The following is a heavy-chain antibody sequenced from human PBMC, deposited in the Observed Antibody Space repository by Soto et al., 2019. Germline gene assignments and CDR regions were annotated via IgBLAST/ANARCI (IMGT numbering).Heavy chain of an antibody. CDR1: GYSFTNYW. V-gene: IGHV5-51*01. Sequence: GESLKISCKGSGYSFTNYWIGWVRQMPGKGLEWKGIIHPGDSDTRYSPSFQGQVTISADKYISTAYLQWNSLKASDTAMYYCATSIFGRGMDVWGQGTTVTVSS. J-gene: IGHJ6*02. D-gene: IGHD3-3*01. CDR3: ATSIFGRGMDV. CDR2: IHPGDSDT.